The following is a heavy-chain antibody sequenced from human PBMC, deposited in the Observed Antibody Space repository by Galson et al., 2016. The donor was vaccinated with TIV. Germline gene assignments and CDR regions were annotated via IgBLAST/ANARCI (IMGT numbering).Heavy chain of an antibody. CDR2: FSNSDYT. D-gene: IGHD2-21*01. Sequence: SLRLSCAASGFSVSDNYINWVRQAPGKGLEWVSIFSNSDYTNYADSVKGRFTISRDNSKNTVYLQMSRLRAEDTAVSYCARERRHCGDNCYPSYYFGMDVWGQGTTVTVSS. CDR1: GFSVSDNY. CDR3: ARERRHCGDNCYPSYYFGMDV. V-gene: IGHV3-66*03. J-gene: IGHJ6*02.